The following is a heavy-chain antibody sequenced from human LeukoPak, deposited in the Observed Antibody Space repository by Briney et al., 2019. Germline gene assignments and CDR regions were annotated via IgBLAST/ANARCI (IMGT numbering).Heavy chain of an antibody. V-gene: IGHV3-30*02. CDR1: GFTFSSYG. J-gene: IGHJ4*02. Sequence: GGSLRLSCAASGFTFSSYGMHWVRQAPGKGREWVAFIRYDGSNKYYADSVKGRFTISRDNSKNTLYLQMNSLRAADTAVYYCAKEGVGVNYFDYWGQGTLVTVSS. D-gene: IGHD3-10*01. CDR2: IRYDGSNK. CDR3: AKEGVGVNYFDY.